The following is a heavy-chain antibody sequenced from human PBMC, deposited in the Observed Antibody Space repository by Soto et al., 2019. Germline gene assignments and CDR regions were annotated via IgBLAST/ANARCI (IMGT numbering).Heavy chain of an antibody. V-gene: IGHV4-59*01. CDR2: IYDRGTT. D-gene: IGHD1-1*01. CDR3: ARGGNWNSYYYRLDV. Sequence: ETLSLTCTVSGDSISSYYWTWIRQPPGKGLEWIAYIYDRGTTNYNPSLKSRVTISLDTSKNQFSLKMSSVTAVDTAMYYCARGGNWNSYYYRLDVWGQGTTVTVSS. CDR1: GDSISSYY. J-gene: IGHJ6*02.